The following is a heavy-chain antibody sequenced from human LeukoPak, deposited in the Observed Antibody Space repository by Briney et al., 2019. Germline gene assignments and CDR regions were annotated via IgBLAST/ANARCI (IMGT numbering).Heavy chain of an antibody. CDR3: AKGKVNHLGGLDY. V-gene: IGHV3-23*01. Sequence: GGSLRLSCAASGFSFSSYAMSWVRPAPGEGLEWVSTVTASGGETHYADSVKGRFVISRDNSIKKIYLQMNSLRGDDTAIYYCAKGKVNHLGGLDYWGQGTLVPVSS. CDR2: VTASGGET. J-gene: IGHJ4*02. CDR1: GFSFSSYA.